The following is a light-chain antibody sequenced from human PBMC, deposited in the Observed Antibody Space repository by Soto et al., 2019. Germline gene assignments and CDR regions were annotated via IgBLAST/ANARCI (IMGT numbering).Light chain of an antibody. CDR2: EVS. V-gene: IGLV2-23*02. J-gene: IGLJ7*01. CDR3: CSYAGTSTHTV. CDR1: SSDVGGYNL. Sequence: QSALTQPASVSGSPGQSITISCTGTSSDVGGYNLVSWYQQHPGKAPKLMIPEVSKRPSGISDRFSGSKSGSTASLTISGLQAEDEADYYCCSYAGTSTHTVFGGGTQLTVL.